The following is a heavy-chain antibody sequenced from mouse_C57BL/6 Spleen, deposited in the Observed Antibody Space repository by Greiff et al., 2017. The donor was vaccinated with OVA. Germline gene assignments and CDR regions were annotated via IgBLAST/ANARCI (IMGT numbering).Heavy chain of an antibody. V-gene: IGHV1-39*01. CDR2: INPNYGTT. CDR3: ARPPSYYGSSPWYFDV. D-gene: IGHD1-1*01. Sequence: EVKVVESGPELVKPGASVKISCKASGYSFTDYNMNWVKQSNGKSLEWIGVINPNYGTTSYNQKFKGKATLTVDQSSSTAYMQLNSLTSEDSAVYYCARPPSYYGSSPWYFDVWGTGTTVTVSS. J-gene: IGHJ1*03. CDR1: GYSFTDYN.